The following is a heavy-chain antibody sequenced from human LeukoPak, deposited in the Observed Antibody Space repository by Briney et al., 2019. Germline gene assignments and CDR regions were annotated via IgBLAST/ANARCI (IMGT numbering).Heavy chain of an antibody. CDR3: ARVGLDYYDSSGYQWGHFDY. Sequence: PGGSLRLSCAASGFTFSSYSMNWVRQAPGKGLEWVSSISSSSSYIYYADSVKGRFTISRDNAKNSLYLQMNSLRAEDTAVYYCARVGLDYYDSSGYQWGHFDYWGQGTLVTVSS. J-gene: IGHJ4*02. CDR1: GFTFSSYS. D-gene: IGHD3-22*01. V-gene: IGHV3-21*01. CDR2: ISSSSSYI.